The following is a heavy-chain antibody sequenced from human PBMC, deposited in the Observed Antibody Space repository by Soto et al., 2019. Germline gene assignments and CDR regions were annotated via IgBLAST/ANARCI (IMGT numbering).Heavy chain of an antibody. D-gene: IGHD3-10*01. CDR1: GYTFTSYE. Sequence: QVQLVQSGAEVKKPGASVKVSCKASGYTFTSYEINWVRQATGQGLEWMGWMNPNSGDTGYAQKFQGRVTMTRNTXISTAYMELSSLRSEGTAVYYGARGELLWFGELIRWGQGPLVTVSS. V-gene: IGHV1-8*01. CDR3: ARGELLWFGELIR. J-gene: IGHJ4*02. CDR2: MNPNSGDT.